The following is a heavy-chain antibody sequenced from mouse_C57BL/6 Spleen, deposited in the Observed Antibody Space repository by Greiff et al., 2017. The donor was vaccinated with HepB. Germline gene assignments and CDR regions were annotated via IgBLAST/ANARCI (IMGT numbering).Heavy chain of an antibody. CDR2: IDPNSGGT. CDR3: ARSTTVVATKAMDY. CDR1: GYTFTSYW. D-gene: IGHD1-1*01. J-gene: IGHJ4*01. V-gene: IGHV1-72*01. Sequence: QVQLQQPGAELVKPGASVKLSCKASGYTFTSYWMHWVKQRPGRGLEWIGRIDPNSGGTRYNEKFKSKATLTVDKPSSTAYMQLSSLTSEDSAVYYCARSTTVVATKAMDYWGQGTSVTVSS.